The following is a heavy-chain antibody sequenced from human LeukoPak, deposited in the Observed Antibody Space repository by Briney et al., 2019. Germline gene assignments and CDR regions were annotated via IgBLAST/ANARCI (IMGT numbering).Heavy chain of an antibody. CDR3: ARVATQQWLVPGTYTWLDY. D-gene: IGHD6-19*01. CDR2: INPSGGST. Sequence: ASVKVSCKASGYTFTSYYMHWVRQAPGQGLEWMGIINPSGGSTSYAQKFQGRVTMTRDTSTSTVYMELSSLRSEDTAVYYCARVATQQWLVPGTYTWLDYWGQGTLVTVSS. V-gene: IGHV1-46*01. J-gene: IGHJ4*02. CDR1: GYTFTSYY.